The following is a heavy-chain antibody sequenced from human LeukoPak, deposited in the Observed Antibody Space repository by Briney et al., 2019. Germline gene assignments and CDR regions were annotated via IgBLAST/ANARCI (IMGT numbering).Heavy chain of an antibody. J-gene: IGHJ4*02. Sequence: GGSLRLSCSASGFTFSSYAMRWVRQAPGKGLEYVSGISSHGGSTNYEDSVKGRFTISRDNSKNTLYLQMSSLRTEDTAVYYCVRGHSSSSNYFDYWGQGSLFTVSS. CDR2: ISSHGGST. D-gene: IGHD6-6*01. V-gene: IGHV3-64D*09. CDR1: GFTFSSYA. CDR3: VRGHSSSSNYFDY.